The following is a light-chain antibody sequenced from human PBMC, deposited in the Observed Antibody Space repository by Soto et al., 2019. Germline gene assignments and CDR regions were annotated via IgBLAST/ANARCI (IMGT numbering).Light chain of an antibody. CDR3: SSHTSSNTLV. J-gene: IGLJ3*02. CDR1: SSDIGAYDY. Sequence: QSALTQPASVSGSPGQSITISCTGTSSDIGAYDYVFWYQQHPGRAPKALIYEVIHRPSGVSNRFSGSKSGNTASLTISGLQAEDEADYYCSSHTSSNTLVFGGGTKLTVL. V-gene: IGLV2-14*01. CDR2: EVI.